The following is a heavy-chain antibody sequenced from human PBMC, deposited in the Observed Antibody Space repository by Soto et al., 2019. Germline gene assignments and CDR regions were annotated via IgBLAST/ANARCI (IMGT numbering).Heavy chain of an antibody. CDR2: INPNSGGT. CDR1: GYTFTGYY. CDR3: ARAPFYYYDSSGSPGAFDI. Sequence: QVQLVQSGAEVKKPGASVKVSCKASGYTFTGYYMHWVRQAPGQGLEWMGWINPNSGGTNYAQKFQGRVTMTSDTSISTAYMELSRLRSDDTAVYYCARAPFYYYDSSGSPGAFDIWGQGTMVTVSS. V-gene: IGHV1-2*02. J-gene: IGHJ3*02. D-gene: IGHD3-22*01.